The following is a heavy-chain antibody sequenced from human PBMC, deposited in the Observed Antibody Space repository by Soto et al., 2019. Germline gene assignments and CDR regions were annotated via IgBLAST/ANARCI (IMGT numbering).Heavy chain of an antibody. J-gene: IGHJ6*02. CDR3: ARVESTRWGLPEYYAMDV. CDR1: GASISSVGYF. CDR2: IYYSGST. Sequence: QVQLQESGPGLVKPSQTMSLTCTVSGASISSVGYFWSWLRQHLGEGLEWIGYIYYSGSTYYNPSLQSRVSISVDSCENQCSLSLKSVTAADTAVYYCARVESTRWGLPEYYAMDVWGQGTTVTVSS. V-gene: IGHV4-31*03. D-gene: IGHD7-27*01.